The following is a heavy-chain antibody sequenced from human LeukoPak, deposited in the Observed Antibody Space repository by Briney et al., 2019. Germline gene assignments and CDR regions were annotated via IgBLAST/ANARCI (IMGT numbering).Heavy chain of an antibody. CDR1: GGSISSYY. CDR2: IYTSGST. Sequence: SETLSLTCTVSGGSISSYYWSWIRQPAGKGLEWIGRIYTSGSTNYNPSLKSRVTMSVDTSKNQFSLKLSSVTAADTAVYYCARGGTDYDILTGYYGYGYWGQGTLVTVSS. D-gene: IGHD3-9*01. V-gene: IGHV4-4*07. J-gene: IGHJ4*02. CDR3: ARGGTDYDILTGYYGYGY.